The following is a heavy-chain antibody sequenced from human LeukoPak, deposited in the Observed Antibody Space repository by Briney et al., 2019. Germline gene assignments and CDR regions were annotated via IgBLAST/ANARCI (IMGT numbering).Heavy chain of an antibody. CDR1: GGSISRSNHY. V-gene: IGHV4-39*07. D-gene: IGHD6-13*01. J-gene: IGHJ5*02. Sequence: SETLSLTCTVSGGSISRSNHYWGWIRQPPGKGLEWIGSIYYSGSTYYNPSLRSRVTISVDTSKNQFSLKLSSVTAADTAVYYCARSHWGPYGSRIANWFDPWGQGTLVTVSS. CDR2: IYYSGST. CDR3: ARSHWGPYGSRIANWFDP.